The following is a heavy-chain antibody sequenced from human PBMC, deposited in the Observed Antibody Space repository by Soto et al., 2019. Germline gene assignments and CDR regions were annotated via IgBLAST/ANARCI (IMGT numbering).Heavy chain of an antibody. J-gene: IGHJ4*02. D-gene: IGHD6-19*01. CDR2: IIPMFGTP. Sequence: QVQLVQSGAEVKEPGSSVKVSCKASGGTFSTYSISWVRQAPGQGLEWMGMIIPMFGTPDYAQKSQGRVTITAAESTSTVYMELSSLRAEDTAVYYCAREGGAYSSGWRYFDYWGQGTLVTVSS. V-gene: IGHV1-69*18. CDR3: AREGGAYSSGWRYFDY. CDR1: GGTFSTYS.